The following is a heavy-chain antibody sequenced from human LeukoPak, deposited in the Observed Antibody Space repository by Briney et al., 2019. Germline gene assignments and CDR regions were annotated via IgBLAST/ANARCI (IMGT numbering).Heavy chain of an antibody. D-gene: IGHD3-22*01. V-gene: IGHV1-46*01. Sequence: ASVKVSCKASGYTFTSYYMHWVRQAPGQGLEWMGIINPSGGSTSYAQKFQGRVTMTRDTSTSTVYMELSSLRSKDTAVYYCARDVPYYDSSGYYQPTHFDYWGQGTLVTVSS. CDR3: ARDVPYYDSSGYYQPTHFDY. CDR2: INPSGGST. CDR1: GYTFTSYY. J-gene: IGHJ4*02.